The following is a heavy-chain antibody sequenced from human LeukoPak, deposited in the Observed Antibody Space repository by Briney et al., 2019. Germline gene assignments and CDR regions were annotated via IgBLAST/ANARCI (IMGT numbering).Heavy chain of an antibody. V-gene: IGHV1-69*05. CDR2: IIPIFGTA. CDR3: ARVVPDHWFDP. Sequence: ASVKVSCKASGGTFSSYAISWVRQAPGQGLEWMRGIIPIFGTANYAQKFQGRVKITTDEATSTAYMELSSLRSEDTAVYYCARVVPDHWFDPWGQGTLVTVSS. CDR1: GGTFSSYA. D-gene: IGHD1-14*01. J-gene: IGHJ5*02.